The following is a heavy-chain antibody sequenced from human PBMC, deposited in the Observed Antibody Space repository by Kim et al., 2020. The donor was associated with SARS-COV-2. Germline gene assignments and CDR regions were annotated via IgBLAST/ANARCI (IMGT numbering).Heavy chain of an antibody. J-gene: IGHJ4*02. CDR3: ARVAYSSLDY. D-gene: IGHD3-22*01. V-gene: IGHV3-53*01. Sequence: ADSVKGRFTISRDNSKNTVYLLVNSLRLEDTAVYYCARVAYSSLDYWGQGTLVTVSS.